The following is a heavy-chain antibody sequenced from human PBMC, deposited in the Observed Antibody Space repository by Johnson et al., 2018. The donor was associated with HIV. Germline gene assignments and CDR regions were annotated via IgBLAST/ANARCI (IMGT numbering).Heavy chain of an antibody. D-gene: IGHD3-9*01. CDR1: GFTFSSYW. CDR2: ISYDGSNK. CDR3: AGESVSLPGYTNAVDI. V-gene: IGHV3-30*14. J-gene: IGHJ3*02. Sequence: VQVVESGGGLVQPGGSLRLSCAASGFTFSSYWMSWVRQAPGKGLEWVAVISYDGSNKYYADSVKGRFTIPRDNSKNPLYRQRKGLRAEATAVYYCAGESVSLPGYTNAVDIWGQGTMVTVSS.